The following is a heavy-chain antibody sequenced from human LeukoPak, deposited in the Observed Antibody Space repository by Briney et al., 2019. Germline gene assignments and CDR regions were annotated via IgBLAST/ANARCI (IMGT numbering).Heavy chain of an antibody. D-gene: IGHD6-13*01. J-gene: IGHJ6*03. Sequence: GGSLRLSCAASGFTFSIYGMHWVRQAPGKGLAWVTFIHHDGSNKYYADSVKGRFTISRDNAKNSLYLQMNRLRDEDTAVYYCATASSSWGYYYYYLDVWGKGTTVTVSS. CDR2: IHHDGSNK. CDR3: ATASSSWGYYYYYLDV. CDR1: GFTFSIYG. V-gene: IGHV3-30*02.